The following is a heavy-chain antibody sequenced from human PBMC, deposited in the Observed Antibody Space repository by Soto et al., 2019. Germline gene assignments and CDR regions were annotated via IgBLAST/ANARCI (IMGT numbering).Heavy chain of an antibody. CDR3: ARDYYGSGSPSNFNWFDH. V-gene: IGHV1-46*01. D-gene: IGHD3-10*01. CDR1: GYTFTSYY. Sequence: QVQLVQSGAEVKKPGASVKVSCKASGYTFTSYYMHWVRQAPGQGLEWMGIINPSGGSTSYAQKFQGRVTMTRDTSTSTVYMELRSLRSEDTAVYYCARDYYGSGSPSNFNWFDHWGQGTLVTVSS. J-gene: IGHJ5*02. CDR2: INPSGGST.